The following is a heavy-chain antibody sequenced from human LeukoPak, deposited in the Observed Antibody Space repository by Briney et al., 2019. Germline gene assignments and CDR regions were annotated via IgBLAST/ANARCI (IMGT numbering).Heavy chain of an antibody. CDR2: IFYSGNT. V-gene: IGHV4-59*01. CDR1: GGSMSNYY. CDR3: ARWNYYDIIRAFDI. D-gene: IGHD3-22*01. Sequence: SETLSLTCTVSGGSMSNYYWIWIRQPPGKGLEWIGYIFYSGNTNYNPSLKSRVPISVDTSKNQFSLKLTSVTAADTAVYYCARWNYYDIIRAFDIWGQGTMVTVSS. J-gene: IGHJ3*02.